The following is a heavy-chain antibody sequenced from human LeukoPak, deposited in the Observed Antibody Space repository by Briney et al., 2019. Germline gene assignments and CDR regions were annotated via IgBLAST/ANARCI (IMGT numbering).Heavy chain of an antibody. CDR2: ISSSGGST. CDR1: GFTFDDYA. CDR3: ARVRVGATYGGAFDI. V-gene: IGHV3-21*01. J-gene: IGHJ3*02. Sequence: PGGSLRLSCAASGFTFDDYAMHWVRQAPGKGLEWVSSISSSGGSTYYADSVKGRFTISRDDAKNSLYLQMNSLRAEDTAVYSCARVRVGATYGGAFDIWGQGTMVTVSS. D-gene: IGHD1-26*01.